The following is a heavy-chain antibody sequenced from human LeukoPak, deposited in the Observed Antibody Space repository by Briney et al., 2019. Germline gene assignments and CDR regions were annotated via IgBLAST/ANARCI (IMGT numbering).Heavy chain of an antibody. CDR1: GGSFSGYY. CDR3: ATSGWYLLPGVY. Sequence: PSETLSLTCAVYGGSFSGYYWSWIRQPPGKGLEWIGEINHSGSTNYNPSLKSRVTISVDTSKNQFSLKLSSVTAADTAVYYYATSGWYLLPGVYWGQGTLVTVSS. CDR2: INHSGST. J-gene: IGHJ4*02. V-gene: IGHV4-34*01. D-gene: IGHD6-19*01.